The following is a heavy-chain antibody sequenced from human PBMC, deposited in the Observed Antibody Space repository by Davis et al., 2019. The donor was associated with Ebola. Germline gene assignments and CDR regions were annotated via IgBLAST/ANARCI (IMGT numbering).Heavy chain of an antibody. J-gene: IGHJ4*02. CDR2: INSDGSST. V-gene: IGHV3-74*01. CDR3: ARVSLGYYGR. CDR1: GCTFSSYW. Sequence: GESLKISCAASGCTFSSYWMHWVRQAPGKGLVWVSRINSDGSSTSYADSVKGRFTISRDNAKNTLYLQMNSLRAEDTAVYYCARVSLGYYGRWGQGTLVTVSS. D-gene: IGHD3-10*01.